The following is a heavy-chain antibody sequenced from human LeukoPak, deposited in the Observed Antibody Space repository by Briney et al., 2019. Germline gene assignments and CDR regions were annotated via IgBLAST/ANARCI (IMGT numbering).Heavy chain of an antibody. J-gene: IGHJ5*02. D-gene: IGHD6-13*01. CDR1: GGSISSSSYY. CDR2: IYYSGST. CDR3: ARDLGTLRNWFDP. V-gene: IGHV4-39*07. Sequence: SETLSLTCTVSGGSISSSSYYWGWIRQPPGKGLEWIGSIYYSGSTYYNPSLKSRVTISVDTSKNQFSLKLSSVTAADTAVYYCARDLGTLRNWFDPWGQGTLVTVSS.